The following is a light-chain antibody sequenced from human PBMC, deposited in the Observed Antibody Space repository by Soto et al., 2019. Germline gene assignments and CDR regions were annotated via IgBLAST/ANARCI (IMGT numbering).Light chain of an antibody. V-gene: IGKV1-5*01. J-gene: IGKJ1*01. CDR1: QSLNSL. CDR2: DAS. CDR3: QQYNSYSSWT. Sequence: DIQMTQSPSTLSASVGDRVTITCRASQSLNSLLAWYQQKPGRAPKLLIYDASTLESGVPSRFSGSGSGTEFTLTISSLKTEDFATYYCQQYNSYSSWTFGQGTKVDIK.